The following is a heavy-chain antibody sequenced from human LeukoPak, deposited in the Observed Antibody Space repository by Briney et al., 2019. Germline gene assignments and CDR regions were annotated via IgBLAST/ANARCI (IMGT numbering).Heavy chain of an antibody. D-gene: IGHD3-22*01. V-gene: IGHV3-23*01. CDR3: AKDWYYYDSSGYYCPLDY. Sequence: GGSLRLSCAASGFTFSSYAMSWVRQAPGKGLEWVSAIRGSGGSTYYADSVKGRFTISRDNSKNTLYLQMNSLRAEDTAVYYCAKDWYYYDSSGYYCPLDYWGQGTLVTVSS. CDR2: IRGSGGST. CDR1: GFTFSSYA. J-gene: IGHJ4*02.